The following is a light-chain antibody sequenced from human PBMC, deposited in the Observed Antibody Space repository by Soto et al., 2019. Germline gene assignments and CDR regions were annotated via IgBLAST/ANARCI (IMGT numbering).Light chain of an antibody. CDR1: SSDVGGYNY. V-gene: IGLV2-8*01. J-gene: IGLJ1*01. Sequence: QSVLTQPPSASGSPGQSVTISCTGTSSDVGGYNYVSWFQQHPGKAPKLIIHEVNQRPSGVPDRFSGSKSGHTASLTVSGLQAEDEGTYYCSSYGGYNNVVFGTGTKV. CDR2: EVN. CDR3: SSYGGYNNVV.